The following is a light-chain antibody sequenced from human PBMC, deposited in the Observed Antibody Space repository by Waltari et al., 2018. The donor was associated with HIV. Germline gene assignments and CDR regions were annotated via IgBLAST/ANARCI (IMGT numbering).Light chain of an antibody. CDR3: SSYTSTYV. CDR1: SSDVGGYNY. CDR2: DVS. J-gene: IGLJ1*01. Sequence: QSALTQPASVSGSPGPSVTISCTGTSSDVGGYNYVSWYQQHPGKAPKLMIYDVSNRPSGVSNRFSGSNSGNTASLTISGLQAEDEADYYCSSYTSTYVFGTGTKVTVL. V-gene: IGLV2-14*01.